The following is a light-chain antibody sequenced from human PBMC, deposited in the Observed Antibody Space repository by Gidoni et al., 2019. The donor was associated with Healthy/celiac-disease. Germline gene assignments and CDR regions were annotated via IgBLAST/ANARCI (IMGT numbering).Light chain of an antibody. V-gene: IGKV1-39*01. CDR1: QRISSY. J-gene: IGKJ3*01. CDR2: AAS. Sequence: IQMTQSPSSLSAAVGDRVTITCRASQRISSYLNWYQQKPGKAPKLLIYAASSLQSGVPSRFSGSGSGTDFTLTISSLQPEDFATYYCQQSYSTPGTFXPXTKVDIK. CDR3: QQSYSTPGT.